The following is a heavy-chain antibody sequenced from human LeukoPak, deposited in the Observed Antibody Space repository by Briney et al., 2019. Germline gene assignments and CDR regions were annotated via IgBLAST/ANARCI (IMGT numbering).Heavy chain of an antibody. V-gene: IGHV3-7*01. Sequence: GGSLRLSCVASGFTLSSHWMHWVRQAPGKGLERVANIKQDESEIYYVDSVKGRFTISRDNAENSLYLQMNSLRAEDTAVYYCARDIGAWSAYWGQGTLVTVSS. CDR1: GFTLSSHW. J-gene: IGHJ4*02. CDR2: IKQDESEI. CDR3: ARDIGAWSAY. D-gene: IGHD6-19*01.